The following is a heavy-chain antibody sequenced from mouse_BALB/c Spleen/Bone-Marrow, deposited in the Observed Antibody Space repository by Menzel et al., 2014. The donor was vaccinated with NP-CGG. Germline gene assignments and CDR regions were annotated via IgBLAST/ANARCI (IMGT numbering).Heavy chain of an antibody. D-gene: IGHD1-1*02. J-gene: IGHJ2*01. CDR2: ILPESGRA. CDR3: ASNYGGNYVY. CDR1: GYRFSSYW. V-gene: IGHV1-9*01. Sequence: QVQLKESGVELMKPGVSVKISCKATGYRFSSYWIEWLNQRPGHGLEWIGEILPESGRANYNEKFKGKATFTADTSSNTAYMQLSSLTSEDSAVYYCASNYGGNYVYCGQGTAPTVSS.